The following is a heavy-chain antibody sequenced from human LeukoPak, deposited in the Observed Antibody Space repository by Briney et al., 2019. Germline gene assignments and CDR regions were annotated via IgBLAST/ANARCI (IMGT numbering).Heavy chain of an antibody. J-gene: IGHJ4*02. D-gene: IGHD6-13*01. CDR2: ISAYNGST. CDR1: GYTFTSYG. Sequence: GASVKVSCKASGYTFTSYGISWVRQAPGQGLEWMGWISAYNGSTNYAQKLQGRVTMTTDTSTSTAYMELRSLRSDDTAVYYCARVGSGSWYPLPFDYWGQGTLVTVSS. CDR3: ARVGSGSWYPLPFDY. V-gene: IGHV1-18*01.